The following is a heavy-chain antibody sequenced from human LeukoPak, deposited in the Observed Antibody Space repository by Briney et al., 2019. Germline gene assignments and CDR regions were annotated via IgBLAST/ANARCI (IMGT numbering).Heavy chain of an antibody. V-gene: IGHV1-69*13. CDR1: GGTFSSYA. J-gene: IGHJ4*02. CDR3: ARDQKPYYYDSSKVIDY. Sequence: SVKVSCKASGGTFSSYAISWVRQAPGQGLEWMGGIIPIFGTANYAQKFQGRVTITADESTSTAYTELSSLRSEDTAVYYCARDQKPYYYDSSKVIDYWGQGALVTVSS. CDR2: IIPIFGTA. D-gene: IGHD3-22*01.